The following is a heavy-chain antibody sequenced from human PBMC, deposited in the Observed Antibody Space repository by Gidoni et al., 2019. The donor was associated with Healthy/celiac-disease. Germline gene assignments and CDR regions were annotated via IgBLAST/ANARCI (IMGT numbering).Heavy chain of an antibody. D-gene: IGHD6-6*01. CDR3: ARSSIAARPYYYYYGMDV. V-gene: IGHV4-31*03. CDR1: GGPISSGGYY. CDR2: IYYSGST. Sequence: QVQLQESGPGLVKPSQTLSLTCTVSGGPISSGGYYWSWIRQHPGKGLEWIGYIYYSGSTYYNPSLKSRVTISVDTSKNQFSLKLSSVTAADTAVYYCARSSIAARPYYYYYGMDVWGQGTTVTVSS. J-gene: IGHJ6*02.